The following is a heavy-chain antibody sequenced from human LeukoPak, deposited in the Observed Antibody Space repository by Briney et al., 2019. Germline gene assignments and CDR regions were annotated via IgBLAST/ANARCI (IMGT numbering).Heavy chain of an antibody. D-gene: IGHD4-17*01. CDR2: IYYSRST. CDR3: ARVPTVTFFDY. V-gene: IGHV4-39*01. J-gene: IGHJ4*02. CDR1: GFTLSNYA. Sequence: PGGSLRLSCVASGFTLSNYAMSWVRQPPGKGLEWIGSIYYSRSTYYNPSLKSRVTISVDASKNQFSLKLSSVTAADTAVYYCARVPTVTFFDYWGQGTLVTVSS.